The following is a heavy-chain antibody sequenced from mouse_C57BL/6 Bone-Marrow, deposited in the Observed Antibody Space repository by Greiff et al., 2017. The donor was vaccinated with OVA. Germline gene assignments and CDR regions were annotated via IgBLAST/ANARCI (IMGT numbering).Heavy chain of an antibody. CDR1: GYSFTGYY. J-gene: IGHJ2*01. D-gene: IGHD4-1*01. CDR3: ARVAGTDY. V-gene: IGHV1-42*01. Sequence: VKLKQSGPELVKPGASVKISCKASGYSFTGYYMNWVKQSPEKSLEWIGAINPSTGGTTYNQKFKAKATLTVDKSSSTAYMQLKSLTSEDSAVYYCARVAGTDYWGQGTTLTVSS. CDR2: INPSTGGT.